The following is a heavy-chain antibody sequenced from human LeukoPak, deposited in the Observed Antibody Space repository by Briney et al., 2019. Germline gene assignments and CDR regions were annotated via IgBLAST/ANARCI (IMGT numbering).Heavy chain of an antibody. J-gene: IGHJ4*02. CDR3: ARADSYGSILDY. Sequence: GGSLRLSCAASGFRFSSYEMNWVRQAPGRGLEWVSYIGNTGRTIYYVDSVRGRFTFSRDNTKNSLHLQMNSLRAEDTAVYYCARADSYGSILDYWGQGTRVIDSS. V-gene: IGHV3-48*03. CDR1: GFRFSSYE. CDR2: IGNTGRTI. D-gene: IGHD5-18*01.